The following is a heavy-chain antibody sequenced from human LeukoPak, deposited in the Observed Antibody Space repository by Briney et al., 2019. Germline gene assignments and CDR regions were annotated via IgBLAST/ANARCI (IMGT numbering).Heavy chain of an antibody. D-gene: IGHD3-3*01. CDR3: AHVYVIGKTYYDFWSGYYFDY. J-gene: IGHJ4*02. V-gene: IGHV2-5*02. CDR1: GFSLSTSGVG. CDR2: IYWDDDK. Sequence: SGPTLVKPTQTLTLTCTFSGFSLSTSGVGVGWIRQPPGKALEWLALIYWDDDKRYSPSLKSRLTITEDTSKNQVVLTMTNMDPVDTATYYCAHVYVIGKTYYDFWSGYYFDYWGQGTPVTVSS.